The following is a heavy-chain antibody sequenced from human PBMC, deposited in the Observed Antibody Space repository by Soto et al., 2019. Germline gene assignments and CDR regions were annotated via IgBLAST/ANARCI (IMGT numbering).Heavy chain of an antibody. V-gene: IGHV1-3*01. D-gene: IGHD5-18*01. J-gene: IGHJ5*02. Sequence: GASVKVSCKASGYTFTIYAMHWVRQAPGQRLEWMGWINAGNGNTKYSQKFQGRVTITRDTSASTAYMELSSLRSEDTAVYYCARAPRRYSYGYSIWFDPWGQGTLVTVSS. CDR2: INAGNGNT. CDR3: ARAPRRYSYGYSIWFDP. CDR1: GYTFTIYA.